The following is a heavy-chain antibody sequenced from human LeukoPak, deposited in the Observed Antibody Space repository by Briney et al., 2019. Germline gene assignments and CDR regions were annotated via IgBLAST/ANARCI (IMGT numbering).Heavy chain of an antibody. Sequence: SVKVSCKASGGTFSSYAISWVRQAPGQGLEWMGRIIPILGIANYAQKFQGRVTITADKSTSTAYMELSSLRSEDTAVYYCARGYCSSTSCYKFDYWGQETLVTVSS. J-gene: IGHJ4*02. CDR2: IIPILGIA. CDR3: ARGYCSSTSCYKFDY. V-gene: IGHV1-69*04. D-gene: IGHD2-2*01. CDR1: GGTFSSYA.